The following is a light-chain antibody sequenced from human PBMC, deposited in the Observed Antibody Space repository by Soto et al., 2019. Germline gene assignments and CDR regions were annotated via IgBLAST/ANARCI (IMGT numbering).Light chain of an antibody. CDR1: SSDVGGYNY. CDR3: SSYTGSSTRVV. J-gene: IGLJ2*01. V-gene: IGLV2-14*01. CDR2: DVS. Sequence: QSALTQPASVSGSPGQSITISCTGTSSDVGGYNYVSWYQQHPGKAPKLMIYDVSNRPSGVSNRFSGSKSGNTASLTISGLRAEDEADYYCSSYTGSSTRVVFGGGTKLTVL.